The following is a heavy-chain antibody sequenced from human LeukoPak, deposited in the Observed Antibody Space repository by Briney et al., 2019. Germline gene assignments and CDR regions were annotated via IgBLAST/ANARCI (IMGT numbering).Heavy chain of an antibody. CDR3: ARAIVVVVAATDYFDY. Sequence: GGSLRLSCAASGFTVSDNYMSWVRQAPGKGLEWVSVIYSDGSTYYADSVKGRFTISRDNSKNTVYLQMNSLRADDTAVYYCARAIVVVVAATDYFDYWGQGTLVTVSS. D-gene: IGHD2-15*01. J-gene: IGHJ4*02. CDR1: GFTVSDNY. V-gene: IGHV3-66*01. CDR2: IYSDGST.